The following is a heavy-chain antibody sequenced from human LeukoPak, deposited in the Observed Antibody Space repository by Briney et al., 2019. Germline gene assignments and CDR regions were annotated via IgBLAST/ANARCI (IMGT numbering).Heavy chain of an antibody. CDR1: GGSISSSSYY. CDR2: IYYSGST. D-gene: IGHD5-18*01. Sequence: SETLSLTCTVSGGSISSSSYYWGWIRQPPGKGLEWIGSIYYSGSTYYNPSLKSRVTISVDTSKNQFSLKLSSVTAADTAVYYCARQDTAMALPGGFDYWGQGTLVTVSS. V-gene: IGHV4-39*01. J-gene: IGHJ4*02. CDR3: ARQDTAMALPGGFDY.